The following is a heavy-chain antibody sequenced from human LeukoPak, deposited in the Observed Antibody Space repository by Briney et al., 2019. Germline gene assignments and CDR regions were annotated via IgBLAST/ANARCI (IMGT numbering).Heavy chain of an antibody. CDR1: GGSISSDY. CDR3: ARDLGGANWFDP. J-gene: IGHJ5*02. D-gene: IGHD1-26*01. CDR2: IYYSGST. Sequence: SETLSLTCTVSGGSISSDYWSWVRQPPGKGLEWIGYIYYSGSTNYNPSLKSRVTIPVDTSKNQFSLKLSSVTAADTAVYYCARDLGGANWFDPWGQGTLVTVSS. V-gene: IGHV4-59*01.